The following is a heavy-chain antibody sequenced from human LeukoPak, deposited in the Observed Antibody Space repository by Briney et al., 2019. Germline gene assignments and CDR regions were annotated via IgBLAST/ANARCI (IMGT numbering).Heavy chain of an antibody. J-gene: IGHJ4*02. V-gene: IGHV1-69*13. CDR2: ITPLFGTA. CDR1: GGTFSKYT. Sequence: GASVKVSCKASGGTFSKYTISWVRQRPGQGLEWMGGITPLFGTANYAQKFQGRVTITADESTSTAYMELSSLRSEDTAVYYCARESGGDSINLDYWGQGTLVTVSS. CDR3: ARESGGDSINLDY. D-gene: IGHD2-21*01.